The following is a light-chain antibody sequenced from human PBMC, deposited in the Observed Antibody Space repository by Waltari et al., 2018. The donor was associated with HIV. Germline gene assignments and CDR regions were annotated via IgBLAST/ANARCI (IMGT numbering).Light chain of an antibody. V-gene: IGLV3-27*01. J-gene: IGLJ3*02. Sequence: SYELTQPSSVSLSPGQTARITCSGDILATTYARWFQQKPGQAPMLLIYKDNERPSGIPERFSGSSSGTTVTLTISGAQVEDEADYYCYSVADNMGVFGGGTKLTVL. CDR1: ILATTY. CDR2: KDN. CDR3: YSVADNMGV.